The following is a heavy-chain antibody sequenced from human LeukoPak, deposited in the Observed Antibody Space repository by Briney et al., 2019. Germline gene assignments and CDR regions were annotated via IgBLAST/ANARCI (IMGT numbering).Heavy chain of an antibody. J-gene: IGHJ4*02. Sequence: GSLRLSCAASGFTFRSYSMNWVRQAPGKGLEWVSTISDNGDGTYYADSVKGRFTISRDNSKNTVFLQMNSLRADDSAVYYCAADRERDPSVYYLVGGQGTLITVSS. CDR1: GFTFRSYS. CDR2: ISDNGDGT. D-gene: IGHD3-22*01. V-gene: IGHV3-23*01. CDR3: AADRERDPSVYYLV.